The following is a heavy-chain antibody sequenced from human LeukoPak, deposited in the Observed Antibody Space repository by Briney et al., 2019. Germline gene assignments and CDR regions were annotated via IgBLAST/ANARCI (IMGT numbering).Heavy chain of an antibody. D-gene: IGHD3-10*01. CDR1: GGSISSYY. J-gene: IGHJ6*03. Sequence: TPSETLSLTCTVSGGSISSYYWSWIRQPAGKGLEWIGRIYTSGSTNYNPSLKSRVIMSVDTSKNQFSLKLSSVTAADTAVYYCARDGSGSSKRYYYYYMDVWGKGTTVTISS. CDR3: ARDGSGSSKRYYYYYMDV. CDR2: IYTSGST. V-gene: IGHV4-4*07.